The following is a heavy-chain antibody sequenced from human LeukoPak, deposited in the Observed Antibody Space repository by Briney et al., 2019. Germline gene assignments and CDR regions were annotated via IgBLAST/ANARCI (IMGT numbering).Heavy chain of an antibody. CDR2: IDSDDSRT. Sequence: GGSLRLSCAASGFSFSTSWMHWVRQAPGKGLEWVARIDSDDSRTIYADSVKGRFTISRDNAKNSLYLQMNSLRAEDTALYYCAKGQEMGHRLWFGELLRVDAFDIWGQGTMVTVSS. CDR1: GFSFSTSW. CDR3: AKGQEMGHRLWFGELLRVDAFDI. J-gene: IGHJ3*02. D-gene: IGHD3-10*01. V-gene: IGHV3-74*01.